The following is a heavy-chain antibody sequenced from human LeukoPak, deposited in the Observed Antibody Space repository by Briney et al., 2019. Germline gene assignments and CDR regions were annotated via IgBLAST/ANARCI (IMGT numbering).Heavy chain of an antibody. D-gene: IGHD3-10*01. Sequence: GASVKVSCKASGYTFTGYYMHWVRQAPGQGLEWMGRINPNSGGTNYAQKFQGRVTMTRDTSISTAYMELSRLRSDDTAVYYCARDERRRSGSYYNNYFDYWGQGTLVTVSS. J-gene: IGHJ4*02. V-gene: IGHV1-2*06. CDR2: INPNSGGT. CDR1: GYTFTGYY. CDR3: ARDERRRSGSYYNNYFDY.